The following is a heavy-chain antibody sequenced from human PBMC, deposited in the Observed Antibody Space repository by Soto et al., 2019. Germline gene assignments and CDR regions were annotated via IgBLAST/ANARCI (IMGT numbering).Heavy chain of an antibody. CDR2: MAYDGSNE. Sequence: RGSLRLSCAASGFTFSSFGIHGVRQAPGKGLEWVAVMAYDGSNEYYADSVRGRFTISRDNSKSTVYLQMNSLRPEDTAVYYCAKNTVGLSRYYYYGMDVWGQGTTVTVSS. CDR1: GFTFSSFG. D-gene: IGHD5-12*01. J-gene: IGHJ6*02. V-gene: IGHV3-30*18. CDR3: AKNTVGLSRYYYYGMDV.